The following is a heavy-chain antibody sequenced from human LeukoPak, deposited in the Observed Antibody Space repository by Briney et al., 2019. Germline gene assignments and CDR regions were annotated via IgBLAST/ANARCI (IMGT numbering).Heavy chain of an antibody. V-gene: IGHV4-59*01. CDR1: GGSISSYY. J-gene: IGHJ4*02. CDR3: AREYDSSGYVGY. D-gene: IGHD3-22*01. CDR2: IYYSGST. Sequence: SETLSLTCTVSGGSISSYYWSWIRQPPGKGLEWIGYIYYSGSTNYNPSLKSRVTISVDTSKNQFSLKLSSVTAADTAVYYCAREYDSSGYVGYWGQGTLVTVSS.